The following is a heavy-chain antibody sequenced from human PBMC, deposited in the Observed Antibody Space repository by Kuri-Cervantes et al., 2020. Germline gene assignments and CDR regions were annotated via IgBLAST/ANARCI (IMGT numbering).Heavy chain of an antibody. J-gene: IGHJ6*02. D-gene: IGHD6-19*01. V-gene: IGHV3-30*02. CDR1: GFAFSSYA. Sequence: GESLKISCAASGFAFSSYAMHWVRQAPGKGLEWVAVIWYDGSKKNYADSVKGRFTISRDNSKNTLYLQVNSLTAEDTAVYYCAKSYSSGWTYGMDVWGQGTTVTVSS. CDR2: IWYDGSKK. CDR3: AKSYSSGWTYGMDV.